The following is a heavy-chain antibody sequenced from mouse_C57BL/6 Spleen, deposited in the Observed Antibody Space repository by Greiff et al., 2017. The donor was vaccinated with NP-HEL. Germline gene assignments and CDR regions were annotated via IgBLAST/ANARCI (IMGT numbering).Heavy chain of an antibody. CDR2: IDPETGGT. D-gene: IGHD1-1*01. V-gene: IGHV1-15*01. CDR3: TRRFRVYYYGSSYRWYFDV. CDR1: GYTFTDYE. Sequence: QVQLQQSGAELVRPGASVTLSCKASGYTFTDYEMHWVKQTPVHGLEWIGAIDPETGGTAYNQKFKGKALLTADKSSSTAYMALRSLTSEDSAVYYCTRRFRVYYYGSSYRWYFDVWGTGTTVTVSS. J-gene: IGHJ1*03.